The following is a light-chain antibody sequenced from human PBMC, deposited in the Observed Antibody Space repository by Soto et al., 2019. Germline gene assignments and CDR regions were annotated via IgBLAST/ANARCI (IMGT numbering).Light chain of an antibody. CDR3: QQYNDWPPYT. V-gene: IGKV3-15*01. CDR1: QSIRSN. Sequence: EIVMTQSPATLSVSPGERATLSCRASQSIRSNLAWYQQKPGQAPRLLIYSTSTRATGIPARFSGSGSGIEFTLTISSLQSEDFAVYYCQQYNDWPPYTFGQGTKLVIK. J-gene: IGKJ2*01. CDR2: STS.